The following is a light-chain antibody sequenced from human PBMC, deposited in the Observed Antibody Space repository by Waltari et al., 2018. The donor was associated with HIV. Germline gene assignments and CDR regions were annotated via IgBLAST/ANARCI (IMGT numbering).Light chain of an antibody. Sequence: QSALTQPASVSGSPGQSITISCTGTSCDVGGYKYVSWYQQYPGKAPKLIIYDVTNRPSGVSNRFSGSKSGNTASLTISGLQAEDEADYYCCSYTSSITGRVFGTGTKVTVL. CDR2: DVT. CDR3: CSYTSSITGRV. CDR1: SCDVGGYKY. V-gene: IGLV2-14*03. J-gene: IGLJ1*01.